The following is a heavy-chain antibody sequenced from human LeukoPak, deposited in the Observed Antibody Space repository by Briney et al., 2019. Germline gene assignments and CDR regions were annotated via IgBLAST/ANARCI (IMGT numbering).Heavy chain of an antibody. CDR3: ARPRWYDAFDV. D-gene: IGHD5-24*01. Sequence: GGSLRPSCVASGFSFSSYSMNWVRQAPGKGLEWVSPISKTSSYIYYADSVQGRFTISRDNAKNSLYLQMDSLSAEDTAVYFCARPRWYDAFDVWGQGTMVTVSS. V-gene: IGHV3-21*01. J-gene: IGHJ3*01. CDR1: GFSFSSYS. CDR2: ISKTSSYI.